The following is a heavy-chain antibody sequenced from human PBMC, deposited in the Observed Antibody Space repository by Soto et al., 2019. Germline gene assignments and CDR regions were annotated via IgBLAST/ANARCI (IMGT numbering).Heavy chain of an antibody. CDR2: IIPIFGTA. V-gene: IGHV1-69*01. CDR1: GGTFSSYA. Sequence: QVQLVQSGAEVKKPGSSVKVSCKASGGTFSSYAISWVRQAPGQGLEWMGGIIPIFGTANYAQKFQGRVTITADESTTTDYMELSSLGSEDTAVYYCASDSLLWFGHSTYYFDYWGQGTLVTVSS. CDR3: ASDSLLWFGHSTYYFDY. J-gene: IGHJ4*02. D-gene: IGHD3-10*01.